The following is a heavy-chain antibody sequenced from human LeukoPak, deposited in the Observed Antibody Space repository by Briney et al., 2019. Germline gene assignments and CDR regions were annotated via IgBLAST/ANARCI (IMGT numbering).Heavy chain of an antibody. D-gene: IGHD6-19*01. J-gene: IGHJ2*01. Sequence: SGGSLRLSCAASGFPFTNAWMSWVRQAPGKGLEWVAVIGYDGRNKYYADSVKGRFIISRDNSKNTLYLQMNILRAEDTAVYYCARDMEQWLVQDWYFDLWGRGTLVTVSS. CDR3: ARDMEQWLVQDWYFDL. CDR1: GFPFTNAW. CDR2: IGYDGRNK. V-gene: IGHV3-33*08.